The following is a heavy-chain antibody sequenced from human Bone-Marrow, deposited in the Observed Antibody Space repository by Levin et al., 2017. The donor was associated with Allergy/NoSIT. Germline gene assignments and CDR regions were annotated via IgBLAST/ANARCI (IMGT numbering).Heavy chain of an antibody. CDR1: GYIFTSYG. CDR2: ISAYDDNT. CDR3: ARATKIRVQDVGTPDRGPLFDY. D-gene: IGHD4-23*01. V-gene: IGHV1-18*01. J-gene: IGHJ4*02. Sequence: ASVKVSCKASGYIFTSYGISWVRQAPGQGLEWMGWISAYDDNTNYAQNLQGRVTMTTDTSTSTAYMELRSLRSDDTAVYYCARATKIRVQDVGTPDRGPLFDYWGQGTLVTVSS.